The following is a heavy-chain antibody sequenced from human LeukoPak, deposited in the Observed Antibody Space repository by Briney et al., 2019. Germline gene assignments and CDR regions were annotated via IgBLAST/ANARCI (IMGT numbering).Heavy chain of an antibody. D-gene: IGHD3-10*01. CDR1: GGSINDYY. J-gene: IGHJ4*02. CDR2: LYVSGDI. Sequence: SETLSLTCTVSGGSINDYYWSWIRQPAGKGLEWIGRLYVSGDINYNPSPKSRLTMSADTSKGQFSLKLSPVTAADTAVYYCARGAGSYYSFDFWGQGTLVTVSS. CDR3: ARGAGSYYSFDF. V-gene: IGHV4-4*07.